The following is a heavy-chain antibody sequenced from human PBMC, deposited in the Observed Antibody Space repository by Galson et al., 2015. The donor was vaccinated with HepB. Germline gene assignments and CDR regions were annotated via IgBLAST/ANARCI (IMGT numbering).Heavy chain of an antibody. CDR1: GGSSSGFY. V-gene: IGHV4-34*01. Sequence: ETLSLTCAAYGGSSSGFYWSWVRQTPKKGLEWIGEIDHSGTAHYSPSLRSRVTISIDTSKNQFSLSLISVTAADTAVYFCARFHGISITGQFDYWGQGILVTVSS. D-gene: IGHD3-3*01. CDR2: IDHSGTA. J-gene: IGHJ4*02. CDR3: ARFHGISITGQFDY.